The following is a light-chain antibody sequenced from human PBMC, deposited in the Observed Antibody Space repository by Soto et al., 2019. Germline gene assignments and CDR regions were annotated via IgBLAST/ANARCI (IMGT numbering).Light chain of an antibody. CDR1: TSDVGAYNY. Sequence: QSALTQPASVSGSPGQSIAISCTGTTSDVGAYNYVSWYQQHPGKAPKLMIYQVSNRPSGVSNRFSSSKSGNTASLYISGLQAEDEADYYCSSYTSSTTYVFGTGTKLTVL. J-gene: IGLJ1*01. CDR3: SSYTSSTTYV. CDR2: QVS. V-gene: IGLV2-14*01.